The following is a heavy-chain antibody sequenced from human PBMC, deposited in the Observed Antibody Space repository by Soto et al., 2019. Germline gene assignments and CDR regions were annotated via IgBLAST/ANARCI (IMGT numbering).Heavy chain of an antibody. Sequence: QVPHVQSGAEVKKPGASVKVSCKASGYTFTSYAIHWVRQAPGQRPEWMGWINAGNGNTKYSQKFQGRVTITGDASATTAYMEVSGLRFEDTAVYYCARGSEPAYSSWYVNGDYWGQGTLVTVSS. V-gene: IGHV1-3*01. D-gene: IGHD6-13*01. CDR2: INAGNGNT. J-gene: IGHJ4*02. CDR3: ARGSEPAYSSWYVNGDY. CDR1: GYTFTSYA.